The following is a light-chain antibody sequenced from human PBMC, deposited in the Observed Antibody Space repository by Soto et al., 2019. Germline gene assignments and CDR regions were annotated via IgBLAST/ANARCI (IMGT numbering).Light chain of an antibody. CDR3: AAWDDSLNARGV. CDR1: RSNIGNNA. CDR2: NNN. V-gene: IGLV1-44*01. Sequence: QSVLTQPPSASGTPEQRVTISCSGSRSNIGNNAVSWYQQFPGTAPKLLIYNNNQRPSGVPDRFSGSKSGTSASLAISGLQSEDEADYYCAAWDDSLNARGVFGGGTKVTVL. J-gene: IGLJ3*02.